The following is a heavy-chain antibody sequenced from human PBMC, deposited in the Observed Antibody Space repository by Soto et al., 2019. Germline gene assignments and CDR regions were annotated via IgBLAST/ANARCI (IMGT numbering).Heavy chain of an antibody. CDR2: IYPEDSET. D-gene: IGHD2-8*01. CDR1: GYSFPSDW. J-gene: IGHJ4*02. Sequence: GESLKISCKGSGYSFPSDWIGWVRQMPGKGLEWMGIIYPEDSETRYSPSFRGQVTISVDKSISTAYLQWNSLKASDSAIYYCARLQGMQKYATGWTNFWGQGTLVTVSS. V-gene: IGHV5-51*01. CDR3: ARLQGMQKYATGWTNF.